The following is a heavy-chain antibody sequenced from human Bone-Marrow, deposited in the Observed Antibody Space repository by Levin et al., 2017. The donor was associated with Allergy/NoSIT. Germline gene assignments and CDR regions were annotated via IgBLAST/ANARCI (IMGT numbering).Heavy chain of an antibody. V-gene: IGHV3-74*01. D-gene: IGHD4-17*01. CDR1: GFNFSSYW. CDR2: INRDGSST. J-gene: IGHJ2*01. Sequence: SCSASGFNFSSYWMHWVRQAPGKGLVWVSRINRDGSSTSYADSVKGRFTISSDNAKNTLYLHMNSLRAEDTSVYYCARDRVTTNWYFDLWGRGTLVTVSS. CDR3: ARDRVTTNWYFDL.